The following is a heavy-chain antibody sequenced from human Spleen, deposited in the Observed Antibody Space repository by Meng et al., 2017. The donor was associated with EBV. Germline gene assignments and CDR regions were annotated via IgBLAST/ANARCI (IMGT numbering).Heavy chain of an antibody. D-gene: IGHD3-22*01. CDR1: GDTLTVLS. Sequence: HVQLGQAGAEVEKTEASVYVSCKCSGDTLTVLSIHCVRQARGKGRELVWCFDPEDGEIVYAQNFQGRATMTMATSTDTAYMELNSLTSEDTAVYFCAIGDYHDITIYYGSWGQGTLVTVSS. CDR2: FDPEDGEI. V-gene: IGHV1-24*01. CDR3: AIGDYHDITIYYGS. J-gene: IGHJ5*02.